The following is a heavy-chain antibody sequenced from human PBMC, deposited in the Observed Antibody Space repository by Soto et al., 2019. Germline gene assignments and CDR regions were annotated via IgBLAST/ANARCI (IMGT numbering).Heavy chain of an antibody. CDR1: VFTFSSYA. CDR3: ARDCSSTSCYPFDY. V-gene: IGHV3-30-3*01. J-gene: IGHJ4*02. D-gene: IGHD2-2*01. Sequence: ALRLSCAASVFTFSSYAMHWVRQAPGKGLEWVAVISYDGSNKYYADSVKGRFTISRDNSKNTLYLQMNSLRAEDTAVYYCARDCSSTSCYPFDYWGQGTPVPVYS. CDR2: ISYDGSNK.